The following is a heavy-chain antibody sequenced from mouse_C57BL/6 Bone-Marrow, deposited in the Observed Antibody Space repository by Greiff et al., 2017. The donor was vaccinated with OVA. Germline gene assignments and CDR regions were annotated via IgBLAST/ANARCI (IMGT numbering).Heavy chain of an antibody. CDR2: IHPNSGST. V-gene: IGHV1-64*01. Sequence: QVHVKQPGAELVKPGASVKLSCKASGYTFTSYWMHWVKQRPGQGLEWIGMIHPNSGSTNYNEKFKSKATLTVDKSSSTAYMQLSSLTSEDSAVYYCARPGSNYPDYWGQGTTLTVSS. CDR3: ARPGSNYPDY. J-gene: IGHJ2*01. D-gene: IGHD4-1*01. CDR1: GYTFTSYW.